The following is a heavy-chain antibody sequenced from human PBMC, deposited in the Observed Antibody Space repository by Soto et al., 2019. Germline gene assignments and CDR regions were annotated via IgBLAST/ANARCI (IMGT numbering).Heavy chain of an antibody. CDR1: GFPFSSHW. CDR3: SRITSPWYFDS. J-gene: IGHJ4*02. Sequence: EVQLVESGGGLAQPGGSLRLSCAASGFPFSSHWMTWVRQAPGKGLEWVAYIKQDGSEKYYVDSVMGRFTMSRDNTQSSLSLKMNTLRGKASAVYYCSRITSPWYFDSWGQGTLVTVSS. V-gene: IGHV3-7*05. D-gene: IGHD1-20*01. CDR2: IKQDGSEK.